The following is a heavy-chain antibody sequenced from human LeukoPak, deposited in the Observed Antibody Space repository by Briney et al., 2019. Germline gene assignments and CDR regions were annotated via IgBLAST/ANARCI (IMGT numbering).Heavy chain of an antibody. D-gene: IGHD6-13*01. CDR2: FDPEDGET. J-gene: IGHJ5*02. CDR3: ATGSDIAAAGYNWFDP. Sequence: ASVKVSCKASGYTFTGYYMHWVRQAPGKGLEWMGGFDPEDGETIYAQKFQGRVTMTEDTSTDTAYMELSSLRSEDTAVYYCATGSDIAAAGYNWFDPWGQGALVTVSS. CDR1: GYTFTGYY. V-gene: IGHV1-24*01.